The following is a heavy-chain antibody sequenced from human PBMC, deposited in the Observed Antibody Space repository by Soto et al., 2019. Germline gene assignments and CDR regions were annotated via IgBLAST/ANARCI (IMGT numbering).Heavy chain of an antibody. V-gene: IGHV1-3*01. Sequence: ASVKVSCKASGYTFTSYAMHWVRQAPGQRLEWMGWINAGNGNTKYSQKFQGRVTITRDTSASTAYMELSSLRSEDTAVYYCARAEHYYGSGSYLFDYWGQGTLVTVSS. CDR3: ARAEHYYGSGSYLFDY. D-gene: IGHD3-10*01. CDR2: INAGNGNT. CDR1: GYTFTSYA. J-gene: IGHJ4*02.